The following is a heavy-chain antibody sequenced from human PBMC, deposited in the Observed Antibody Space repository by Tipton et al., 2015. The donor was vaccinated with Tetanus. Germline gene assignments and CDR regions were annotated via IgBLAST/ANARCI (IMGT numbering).Heavy chain of an antibody. CDR1: GYSFTSYW. J-gene: IGHJ6*02. V-gene: IGHV5-51*01. CDR2: IYPGDSDT. D-gene: IGHD5-18*01. CDR3: ARHGGHGGYSYGPIFNYYGMDV. Sequence: QLVQSGAEVKKPGESLKISCKGSGYSFTSYWIGWVRQMPGKGLEWMGIIYPGDSDTRYSPSFQGQVTISADKSISTAYLQWSSLKASDTAMYYCARHGGHGGYSYGPIFNYYGMDVWGQGTTVTVSS.